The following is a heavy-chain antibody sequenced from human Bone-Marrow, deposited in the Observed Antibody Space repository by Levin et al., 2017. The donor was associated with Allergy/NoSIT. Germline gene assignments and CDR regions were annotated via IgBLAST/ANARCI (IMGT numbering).Heavy chain of an antibody. CDR2: INPNTGDT. V-gene: IGHV1-2*02. CDR3: ARRVVRGVTGAFDV. Sequence: PMASVKVSCKASGYGFTAYYIHWVRQAPGQGLEWMGWINPNTGDTNYAQKFQGRVTMTRDTSITTAYMELSRLRTDDAAVYYCARRVVRGVTGAFDVWGQGTMVTVS. CDR1: GYGFTAYY. J-gene: IGHJ3*01. D-gene: IGHD3-10*01.